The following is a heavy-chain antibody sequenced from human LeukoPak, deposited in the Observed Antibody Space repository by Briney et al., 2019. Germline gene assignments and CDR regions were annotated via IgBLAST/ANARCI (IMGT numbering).Heavy chain of an antibody. CDR2: INWNGGST. D-gene: IGHD6-13*01. V-gene: IGHV3-20*04. CDR3: ARVSGIAAAGPINWFDP. Sequence: GGSLRLSCAASGFTFDDYGMSWVRQAPGKGLEWVSGINWNGGSTGYADSVKGRFTISRDNAKNSLYLQMNSLRAEDTAVYYCARVSGIAAAGPINWFDPWGQGTLVTVSS. J-gene: IGHJ5*02. CDR1: GFTFDDYG.